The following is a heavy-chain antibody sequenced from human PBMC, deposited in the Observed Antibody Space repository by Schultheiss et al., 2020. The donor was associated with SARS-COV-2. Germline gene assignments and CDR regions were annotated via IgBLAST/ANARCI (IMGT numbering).Heavy chain of an antibody. J-gene: IGHJ3*02. CDR1: RFSFSTFA. Sequence: GESLKISCAASRFSFSTFAMSWVRQAPGKGLEWVSTISFSAGSIDYADSVKGRFIISRDNSKNTLSLQMNNLRPEDTALYFCAKGMGVWLGAFDIWGQGTMVTVSS. CDR2: ISFSAGSI. CDR3: AKGMGVWLGAFDI. D-gene: IGHD2-8*02. V-gene: IGHV3-23*01.